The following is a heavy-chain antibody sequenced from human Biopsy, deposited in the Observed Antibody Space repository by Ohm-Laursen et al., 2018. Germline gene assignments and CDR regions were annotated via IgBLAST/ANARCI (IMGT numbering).Heavy chain of an antibody. CDR1: GGSIISYY. D-gene: IGHD3-22*01. V-gene: IGHV4-59*01. Sequence: GTLSLTCSVSGGSIISYYWTWIRQPPGKGLEWIGYVYYTGSTDYNPSLQSRVAISVDTSKNHFSLRLRSVTPADTAIYYCARDRGYYSDRTVPGYFDLWGRGTLVTVSS. J-gene: IGHJ2*01. CDR3: ARDRGYYSDRTVPGYFDL. CDR2: VYYTGST.